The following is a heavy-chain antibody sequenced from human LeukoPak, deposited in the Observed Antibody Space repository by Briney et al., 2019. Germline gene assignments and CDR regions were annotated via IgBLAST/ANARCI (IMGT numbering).Heavy chain of an antibody. V-gene: IGHV3-23*01. CDR2: ISGSGGST. CDR3: AKCIAAAGTFFDY. J-gene: IGHJ4*02. Sequence: GGSLRLSCAASGFTFSSYAMSGVRQAPGKGLEWVSAISGSGGSTYYADSVKGRFTISRDNSKNTLYLQMNSLRAEDTAVYYCAKCIAAAGTFFDYWGQGTLVTVSS. D-gene: IGHD6-13*01. CDR1: GFTFSSYA.